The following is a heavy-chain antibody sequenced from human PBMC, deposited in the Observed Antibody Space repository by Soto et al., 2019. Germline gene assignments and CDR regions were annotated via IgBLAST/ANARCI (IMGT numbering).Heavy chain of an antibody. CDR1: GFTFSSYG. CDR3: AKGLSYGYYYYYGMDV. D-gene: IGHD5-18*01. Sequence: PGGSLRLSCAASGFTFSSYGMHWVRQAPGKGLEWVAVISYDGSNKYYADSVKGRFTISGDNSKNTLYLQMNSLRAEDTAVYYCAKGLSYGYYYYYGMDVWGQGTTVTVSS. J-gene: IGHJ6*02. CDR2: ISYDGSNK. V-gene: IGHV3-30*18.